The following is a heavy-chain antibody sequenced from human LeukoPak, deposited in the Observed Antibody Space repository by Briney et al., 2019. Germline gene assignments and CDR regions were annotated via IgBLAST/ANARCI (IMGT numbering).Heavy chain of an antibody. Sequence: KPGGSLRLSCAASGFTFSSYSMNWVRQAPGKGLEWVSSISSSSNYIYYADSVKGRFTISRDNAKNSLYLQMNILRAEDTAVYYCAVYCSGGSCYSHDAFDIWGQGTMVTVSS. CDR1: GFTFSSYS. CDR3: AVYCSGGSCYSHDAFDI. D-gene: IGHD2-15*01. CDR2: ISSSSNYI. V-gene: IGHV3-21*01. J-gene: IGHJ3*02.